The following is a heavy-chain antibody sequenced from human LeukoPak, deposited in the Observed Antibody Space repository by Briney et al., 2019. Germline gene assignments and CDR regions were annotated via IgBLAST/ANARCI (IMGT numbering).Heavy chain of an antibody. D-gene: IGHD2-8*01. CDR2: IIPIFGTA. Sequence: SVKVSCKASGGTFSSYAISWVRQAPGQGLEWMGGIIPIFGTANYAQKFQGRVTITTDESTSTAYMELSSLRSEDTAVYYCASGYCTNGVCYPVDYWGQGTPVTVSS. J-gene: IGHJ4*02. CDR3: ASGYCTNGVCYPVDY. CDR1: GGTFSSYA. V-gene: IGHV1-69*05.